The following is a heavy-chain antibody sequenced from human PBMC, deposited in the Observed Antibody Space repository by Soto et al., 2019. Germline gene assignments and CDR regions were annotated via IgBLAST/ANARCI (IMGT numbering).Heavy chain of an antibody. Sequence: EVQLVESGGGLIQPGGSLRLSCAASGFTVSSNYMSWVRQAPGKGLEWVSVIYSGGSTYYADSVQGRFTISRDNSKHTLYLQMNSLRAEDTAVYYCARARVESGYPAYFQHWGQGTLVTVSS. J-gene: IGHJ1*01. CDR3: ARARVESGYPAYFQH. CDR2: IYSGGST. V-gene: IGHV3-53*01. CDR1: GFTVSSNY. D-gene: IGHD3-22*01.